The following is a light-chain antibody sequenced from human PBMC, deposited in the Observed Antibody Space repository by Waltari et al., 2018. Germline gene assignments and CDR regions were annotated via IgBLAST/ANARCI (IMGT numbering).Light chain of an antibody. J-gene: IGKJ1*01. Sequence: EIVLTQSPGILSLSPGERVTLSCRASPSVSRALAWYQQKPGQAPRLLIYGASNRATGIPDRFSGGGSGTDFSLTISRLEPEDFAVYYCQHYVRLPATFGQGTKVEIK. CDR2: GAS. CDR1: PSVSRA. CDR3: QHYVRLPAT. V-gene: IGKV3-20*01.